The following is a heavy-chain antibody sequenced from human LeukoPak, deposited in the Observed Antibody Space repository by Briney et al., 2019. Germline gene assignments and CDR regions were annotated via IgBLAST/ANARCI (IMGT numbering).Heavy chain of an antibody. D-gene: IGHD3-22*01. CDR1: GFTFSSYV. CDR2: IWYDGSNK. Sequence: GGSLRLSCAASGFTFSSYVMFWVRQAPGRGLEPVAIIWYDGSNKYYADSVQGRFSVSRDNSKNTLFLQMNSLRAEDTALYYCAKGSSGYFADLWGQGTLVTVSS. V-gene: IGHV3-33*06. J-gene: IGHJ5*02. CDR3: AKGSSGYFADL.